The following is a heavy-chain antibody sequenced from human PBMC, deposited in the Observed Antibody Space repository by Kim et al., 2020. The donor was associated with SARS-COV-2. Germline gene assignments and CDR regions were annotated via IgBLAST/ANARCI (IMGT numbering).Heavy chain of an antibody. CDR1: GFLITDYS. J-gene: IGHJ4*02. CDR3: AKEGWGTGHDY. CDR2: ISSDAKAV. V-gene: IGHV3-30*18. Sequence: GGSLRLSCVASGFLITDYSIHWVRQAPGKGLEWLSGISSDAKAVNYADTVRGRFAMSRDNSKNTLYLHINTLRSDDTAVYYCAKEGWGTGHDYGGRGIL. D-gene: IGHD1-1*01.